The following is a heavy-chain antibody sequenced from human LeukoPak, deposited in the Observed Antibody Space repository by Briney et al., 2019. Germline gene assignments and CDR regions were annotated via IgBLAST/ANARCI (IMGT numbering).Heavy chain of an antibody. Sequence: PGGSLRLSCAASGFTFDDYAMHWVWQAPGKGLEWVSDITWNSDRKGYADSVKGRFTISRDNAKNSLYLQMNSLRAEDTALYYCAKAGGSGYYNDAFDIWGQGTMVTVS. D-gene: IGHD3-22*01. J-gene: IGHJ3*02. V-gene: IGHV3-9*01. CDR1: GFTFDDYA. CDR3: AKAGGSGYYNDAFDI. CDR2: ITWNSDRK.